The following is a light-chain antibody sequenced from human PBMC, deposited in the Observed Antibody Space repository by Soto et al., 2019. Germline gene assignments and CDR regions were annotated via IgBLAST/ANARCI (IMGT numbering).Light chain of an antibody. V-gene: IGLV2-23*01. CDR3: FSYAGSPTSYV. J-gene: IGLJ1*01. CDR2: EGS. CDR1: SSDVGTYNL. Sequence: QSALPQPASASGSPGQSITFSCTVASSDVGTYNLVSWYQQHPNKAPKFIIYEGSKRPSGVSNRFSGSQSGNTASLTISGLQADDEADYYCFSYAGSPTSYVFGTGTKVTVL.